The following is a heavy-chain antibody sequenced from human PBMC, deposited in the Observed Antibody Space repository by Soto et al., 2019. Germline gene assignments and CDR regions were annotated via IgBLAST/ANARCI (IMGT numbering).Heavy chain of an antibody. V-gene: IGHV3-30*18. D-gene: IGHD6-19*01. CDR3: AKDIEYSSGWYFMGAFDI. Sequence: QVQLVESGGGVVQPGRSLRLSCAASGFKFSSYGMHWVRQAPGKGLEWVAVISYDGSNKYYADSVKGRFTISRDNSKNTLYLQMNSLRAEDTAVYYCAKDIEYSSGWYFMGAFDIWGQGTMVTVSS. J-gene: IGHJ3*02. CDR2: ISYDGSNK. CDR1: GFKFSSYG.